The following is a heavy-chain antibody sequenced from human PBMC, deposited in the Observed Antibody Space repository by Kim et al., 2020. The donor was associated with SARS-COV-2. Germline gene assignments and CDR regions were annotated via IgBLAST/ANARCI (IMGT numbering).Heavy chain of an antibody. Sequence: SQTLSLTCAISGDSVSSNSATWHWIRQSPSRGLEWLGRTYYRSKWFADYAVSVRSRITINPDTSKNQVSLQLNSVTPEDTAVYYCARAVSADWNYWGQGTLVTVSS. J-gene: IGHJ4*02. V-gene: IGHV6-1*01. CDR2: TYYRSKWFA. CDR3: ARAVSADWNY. CDR1: GDSVSSNSAT. D-gene: IGHD2-21*02.